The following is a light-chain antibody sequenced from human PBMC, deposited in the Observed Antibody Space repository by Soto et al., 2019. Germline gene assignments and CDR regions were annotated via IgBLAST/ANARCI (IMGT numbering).Light chain of an antibody. J-gene: IGKJ4*01. CDR1: QSISSY. Sequence: IQMTQSPSSLSASVGDRVTITCRASQSISSYLYWYQQNPGKAPTLLIYAAASVQSGVPSRSSGRGSGKDFTLTISSLQPEDFATYYCLQSHSTPLTYAGGTKVDIK. CDR2: AAA. V-gene: IGKV1-39*01. CDR3: LQSHSTPLT.